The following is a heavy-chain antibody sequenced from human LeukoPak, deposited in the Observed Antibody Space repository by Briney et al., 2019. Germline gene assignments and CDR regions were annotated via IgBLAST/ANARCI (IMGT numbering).Heavy chain of an antibody. CDR3: ARGPTGDRLHWFDP. J-gene: IGHJ5*02. D-gene: IGHD7-27*01. CDR1: GASVSSYY. Sequence: SETLSLTCTVSGASVSSYYWSWIRQPPGRGLEWIGYLSHSGSSDSNPSLKSRVTILVDTSKNQFSLKLTSVTAADTAVYYCARGPTGDRLHWFDPWGQGTLVTVSS. V-gene: IGHV4-59*02. CDR2: LSHSGSS.